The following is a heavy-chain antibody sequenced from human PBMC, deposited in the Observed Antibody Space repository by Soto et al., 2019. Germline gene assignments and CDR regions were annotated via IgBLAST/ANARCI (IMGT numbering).Heavy chain of an antibody. Sequence: SETLSLTCPVSGGSFSSDSFIWSWVRQFPGKGLEWIGYINYSGTTYYNPSLRSRITMSVDTSKNQFSLNLSSVTAADTAVYYCARDHKWDGMDVWGQGTTVTVSS. CDR2: INYSGTT. CDR3: ARDHKWDGMDV. CDR1: GGSFSSDSFI. J-gene: IGHJ6*02. D-gene: IGHD1-26*01. V-gene: IGHV4-31*03.